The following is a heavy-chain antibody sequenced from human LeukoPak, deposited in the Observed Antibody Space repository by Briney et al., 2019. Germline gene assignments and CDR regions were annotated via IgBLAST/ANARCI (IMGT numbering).Heavy chain of an antibody. CDR2: VNYSGSST. Sequence: SETLSLTCDVSGGSLSGYYWGWTRQSPGKGLEWIGEVNYSGSSTNHNPSFKSRVTVSVDTARNQFSLTLSSVTAAGTAVYYCARDDFGGTHDTFDVWGQGTVVTVSS. CDR1: GGSLSGYY. J-gene: IGHJ3*01. V-gene: IGHV4-34*01. D-gene: IGHD4-23*01. CDR3: ARDDFGGTHDTFDV.